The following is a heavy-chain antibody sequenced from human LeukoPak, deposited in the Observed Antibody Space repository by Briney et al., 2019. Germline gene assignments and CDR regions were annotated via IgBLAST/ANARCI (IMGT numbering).Heavy chain of an antibody. J-gene: IGHJ4*02. CDR3: ARSFRYYSNYPFDY. CDR1: GGSISSYY. D-gene: IGHD4-11*01. V-gene: IGHV4-59*01. Sequence: SETLSLTCTVSGGSISSYYWSWIRQPPGKGLEWIGYIYYSGSTNYNPSLKSRVTISVDTSKNQFSLKLSSVTAADTAVYYCARSFRYYSNYPFDYWGQETLVTVSS. CDR2: IYYSGST.